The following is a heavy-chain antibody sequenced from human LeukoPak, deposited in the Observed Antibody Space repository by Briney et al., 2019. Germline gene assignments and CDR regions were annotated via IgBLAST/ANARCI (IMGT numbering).Heavy chain of an antibody. V-gene: IGHV3-23*01. Sequence: PGGSLRLSCAASGFTFSSYTMTWVRQAPGKGLEWVSVISGGGGTTYYADSVKGRFTISRDNAKNTLYLQMNSLRAEDTAVYYCARRSSGSPPYYFGYWGQGTLVTVSS. CDR1: GFTFSSYT. CDR3: ARRSSGSPPYYFGY. CDR2: ISGGGGTT. D-gene: IGHD1-26*01. J-gene: IGHJ4*02.